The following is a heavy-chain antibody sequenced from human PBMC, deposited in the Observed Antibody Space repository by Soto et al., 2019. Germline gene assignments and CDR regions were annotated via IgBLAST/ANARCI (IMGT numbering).Heavy chain of an antibody. D-gene: IGHD2-2*01. CDR2: IYHSGST. CDR3: ARVPDR. V-gene: IGHV4-39*07. Sequence: SETLSLTCTVSGGSFSSGGYYWSWIRQHPGKGLEWIGEIYHSGSTNYNPSLKSRVTISVDKSKNQFSLKLSSVTAADTAVYYCARVPDRWGQGTLVTVSS. CDR1: GGSFSSGGYY. J-gene: IGHJ5*02.